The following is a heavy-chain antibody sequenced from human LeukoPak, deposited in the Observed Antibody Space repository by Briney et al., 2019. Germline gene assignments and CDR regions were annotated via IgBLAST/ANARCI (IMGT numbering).Heavy chain of an antibody. D-gene: IGHD2-2*01. CDR3: ARESIVVVPTTMDDASDI. J-gene: IGHJ3*02. CDR1: GFTFSSYA. Sequence: GGSLRLSCAASGFTFSSYAMHWGREAPGKGLEWVAVISYDGSNKYYADSVKGRFTISRDNAKNALYLQMHSLRVEDTAVYYCARESIVVVPTTMDDASDIWGQGTMVTVSS. V-gene: IGHV3-30-3*01. CDR2: ISYDGSNK.